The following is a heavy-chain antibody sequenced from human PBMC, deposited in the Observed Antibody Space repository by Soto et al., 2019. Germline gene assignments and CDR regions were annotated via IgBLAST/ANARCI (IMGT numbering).Heavy chain of an antibody. D-gene: IGHD6-19*01. CDR1: GFTFSIYA. CDR2: ISYSGSST. Sequence: EVQLLESGGGLVQPGESLKLSCAASGFTFSIYAMSWVRQAPGKGLEWVSGISYSGSSTYYADSVKGRFTISRDNSKNTLYLQMNSLRAEDTAIYYCAKRGGDSGWGDFDSWGQGTLVTVSS. J-gene: IGHJ4*02. V-gene: IGHV3-23*01. CDR3: AKRGGDSGWGDFDS.